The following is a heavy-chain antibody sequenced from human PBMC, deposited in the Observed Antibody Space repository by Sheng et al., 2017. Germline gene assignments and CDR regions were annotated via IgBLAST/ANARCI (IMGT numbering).Heavy chain of an antibody. CDR2: ISAYNGNT. CDR3: AGNLRVVTPSEADFGGSYMDV. J-gene: IGHJ6*03. V-gene: IGHV1-18*01. Sequence: QVQLVQSGAEVKKPGASVKVSCKASGYTFTSYGISWVRQAPGQGLEWMGWISAYNGNTNYAQKLQGRVTMTTDTSTSTAYMELRSLRSDDTAVYYCAGNLRVVTPSEADFGGSYMDVWGQGTTVTV. CDR1: GYTFTSYG. D-gene: IGHD3-16*01.